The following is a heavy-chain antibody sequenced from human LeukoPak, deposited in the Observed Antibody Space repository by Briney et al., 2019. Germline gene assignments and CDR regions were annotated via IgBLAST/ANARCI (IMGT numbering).Heavy chain of an antibody. Sequence: SSETLSLTCTVSGGSISSGGYYWSWIRQHPGKGLEWIGYIYYSGSTYYNPSLRSRVTISVDTSKNQFSLKLSSVTAADTAVYYCARETEACPGGNWFDPWGQGTLVTVSS. V-gene: IGHV4-31*03. CDR3: ARETEACPGGNWFDP. J-gene: IGHJ5*02. CDR1: GGSISSGGYY. D-gene: IGHD2-15*01. CDR2: IYYSGST.